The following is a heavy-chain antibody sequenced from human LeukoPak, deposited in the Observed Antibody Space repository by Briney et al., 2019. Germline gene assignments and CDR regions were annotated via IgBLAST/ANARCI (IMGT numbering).Heavy chain of an antibody. CDR1: GFTFSSYG. J-gene: IGHJ6*02. V-gene: IGHV3-33*06. CDR3: AKGGYDSPYYYYYGMDV. D-gene: IGHD5-12*01. Sequence: PGGSLRLSCAASGFTFSSYGMHWVRQAPGKGLEWVAMIWFDGSNKYYADSVKGRFTISRDNSKNTLYLQMNSLRAEDTAVYYCAKGGYDSPYYYYYGMDVWGQGTTVTVSS. CDR2: IWFDGSNK.